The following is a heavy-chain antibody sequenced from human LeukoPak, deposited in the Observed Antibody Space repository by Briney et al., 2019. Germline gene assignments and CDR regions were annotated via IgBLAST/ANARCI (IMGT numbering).Heavy chain of an antibody. CDR1: GYTFTSYG. CDR3: ARAASRDGYNDY. J-gene: IGHJ4*02. V-gene: IGHV1-18*01. D-gene: IGHD5-24*01. Sequence: GASVKVSCKAFGYTFTSYGISWVRQAPGQGLEWMGWISAYNGNTNYAQKLQGRVTMTTDTSTSTAHMELRSLRSDDTAVYYCARAASRDGYNDYWGQGTLVTVSS. CDR2: ISAYNGNT.